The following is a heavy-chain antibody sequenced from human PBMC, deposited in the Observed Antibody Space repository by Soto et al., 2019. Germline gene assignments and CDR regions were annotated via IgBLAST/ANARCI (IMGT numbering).Heavy chain of an antibody. V-gene: IGHV3-30*18. D-gene: IGHD3-10*01. J-gene: IGHJ4*02. CDR1: GFTFSSYG. CDR3: AKDHRAGSDY. CDR2: ISYDGSNK. Sequence: GGSLRLSCAASGFTFSSYGMHWVRQAPGKGLEWVAVISYDGSNKYYADSVKGRFTISRDNSKNTLNLQMNSLRAEDTAVYYCAKDHRAGSDYWGQGTLVTVSS.